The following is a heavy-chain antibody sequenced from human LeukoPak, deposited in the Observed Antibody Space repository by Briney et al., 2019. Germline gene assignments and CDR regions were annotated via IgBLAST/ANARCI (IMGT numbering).Heavy chain of an antibody. J-gene: IGHJ4*02. CDR1: GFTFSSYA. CDR2: ISGSGGST. Sequence: GGSLRHSCAASGFTFSSYAMSWVRQAPGKGLEWVSAISGSGGSTYYADSVKGRFTISRDNSKNTLYLQMNSLRAEDTAVYYCARMGYDILTGYNSRIDYWGQGTLVTVSS. CDR3: ARMGYDILTGYNSRIDY. D-gene: IGHD3-9*01. V-gene: IGHV3-23*01.